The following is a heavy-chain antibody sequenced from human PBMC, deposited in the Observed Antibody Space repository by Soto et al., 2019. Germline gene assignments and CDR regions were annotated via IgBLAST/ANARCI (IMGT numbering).Heavy chain of an antibody. D-gene: IGHD4-17*01. CDR2: IYYSGGT. CDR3: ARAGQTVPVFHY. CDR1: GDSMTSFY. Sequence: QVQLQESGPGLLKPSETLSLTCSVSGDSMTSFYWTWVRQPPGKGLEWIGYIYYSGGTTYNPSLQGRAIKFVDTPKNESSLKLSSLTAADTAIYYCARAGQTVPVFHYWGPGALVAVSS. V-gene: IGHV4-59*01. J-gene: IGHJ4*02.